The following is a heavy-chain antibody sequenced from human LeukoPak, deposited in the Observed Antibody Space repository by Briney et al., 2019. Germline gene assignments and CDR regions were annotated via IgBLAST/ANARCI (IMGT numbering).Heavy chain of an antibody. J-gene: IGHJ4*02. CDR2: MNPNSGNT. D-gene: IGHD3-10*01. CDR1: GYTFTSYD. Sequence: GASVKVSCKASGYTFTSYDINWVRQATGQGLEWMGWMNPNSGNTGYAQKFQGRVTMTRNTSISTAYMELSSLRSEDAAVYYCARVRGRRFGEFSGYDYWGQGTLVTVSS. V-gene: IGHV1-8*01. CDR3: ARVRGRRFGEFSGYDY.